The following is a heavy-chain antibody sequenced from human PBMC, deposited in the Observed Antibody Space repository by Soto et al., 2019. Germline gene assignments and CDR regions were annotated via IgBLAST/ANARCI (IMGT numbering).Heavy chain of an antibody. CDR1: GFTFNNHW. J-gene: IGHJ4*02. CDR3: ARGAGFLIDF. CDR2: IKQDGSEK. V-gene: IGHV3-7*03. Sequence: GGSLRLSCVASGFTFNNHWMNWVRQAPGKGLQWVAIIKQDGSEKHYVDSVKGRFTISRDNAKNALYLQMDGLRAEDTAAYHCARGAGFLIDFWGQGIQVTVSS.